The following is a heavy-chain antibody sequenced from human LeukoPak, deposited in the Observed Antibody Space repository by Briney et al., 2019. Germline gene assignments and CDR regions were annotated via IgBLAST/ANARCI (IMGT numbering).Heavy chain of an antibody. D-gene: IGHD1-26*01. J-gene: IGHJ4*02. Sequence: GGSLRLSCAASGFTFSSYAMSWVRQAPGKGLEWVSVISGSGGTTYFADSVKGRFTISRDNSKNTLYLQMNSLRAEDTAVYYCAKEAGWELLVYYFDYWGQGTLVTVSS. CDR2: ISGSGGTT. CDR1: GFTFSSYA. CDR3: AKEAGWELLVYYFDY. V-gene: IGHV3-23*01.